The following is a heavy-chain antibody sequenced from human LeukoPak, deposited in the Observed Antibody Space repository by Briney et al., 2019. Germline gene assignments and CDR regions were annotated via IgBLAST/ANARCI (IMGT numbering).Heavy chain of an antibody. V-gene: IGHV1-2*02. D-gene: IGHD6-19*01. CDR1: GYTFTGYY. CDR2: INPNSGGT. J-gene: IGHJ4*02. CDR3: AREGSSGWYKPGMYNFNY. Sequence: ASVKVSCKASGYTFTGYYTHWVRQAPGQGLEWMGWINPNSGGTNYAQKFQGRVTMTRDTSISTAYMELSRLRSDDTAVYYCAREGSSGWYKPGMYNFNYWGRETLVTVSS.